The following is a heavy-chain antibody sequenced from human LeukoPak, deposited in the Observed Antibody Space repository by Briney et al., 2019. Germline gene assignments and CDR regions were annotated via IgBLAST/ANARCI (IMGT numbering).Heavy chain of an antibody. CDR3: AKVTEWELVGGAFDI. Sequence: GGSLRLSCAAPGFTFDDYAMHWVRQAPGKGLEWVSGISWNSGSIGYADSVKGRFTISRDNAKNSLYLQMNSLRAEDMALYYCAKVTEWELVGGAFDIWGQGTMVTVSS. V-gene: IGHV3-9*03. D-gene: IGHD1-26*01. CDR1: GFTFDDYA. J-gene: IGHJ3*02. CDR2: ISWNSGSI.